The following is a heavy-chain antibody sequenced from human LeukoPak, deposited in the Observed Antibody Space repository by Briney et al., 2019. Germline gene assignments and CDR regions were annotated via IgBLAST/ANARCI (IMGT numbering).Heavy chain of an antibody. Sequence: GRSLRLSCAASGFTFSSYAMHWVRQAPGKGLEWVAVISYDGSNKYYADSVKGRFTISRDNSKNTLYLQMNSLRAEDTAVYYCVRDLLMVRGVIMGGMGPFDIWGQGTMVTVSS. V-gene: IGHV3-30*04. J-gene: IGHJ3*02. D-gene: IGHD3-10*01. CDR2: ISYDGSNK. CDR3: VRDLLMVRGVIMGGMGPFDI. CDR1: GFTFSSYA.